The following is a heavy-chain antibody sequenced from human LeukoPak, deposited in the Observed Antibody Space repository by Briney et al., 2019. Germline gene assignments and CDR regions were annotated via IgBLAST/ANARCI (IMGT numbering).Heavy chain of an antibody. CDR2: ISWNSGSI. D-gene: IGHD6-19*01. CDR1: GFTFDDYA. J-gene: IGHJ4*02. Sequence: GGSLRLPCAASGFTFDDYAMHGVRQAPGKGLEWVAGISWNSGSIGYADSVKGRFTISRDNAKNSLYLQMNSVRAEDMALYYCAKAAVAGGVDYWGQGTLVTVSS. V-gene: IGHV3-9*03. CDR3: AKAAVAGGVDY.